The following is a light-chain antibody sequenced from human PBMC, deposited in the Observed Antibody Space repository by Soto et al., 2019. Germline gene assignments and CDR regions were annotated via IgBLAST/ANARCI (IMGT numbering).Light chain of an antibody. CDR1: SSDVGAYDY. V-gene: IGLV2-14*03. CDR2: EVS. Sequence: QSALTQPASVSGSPGQSITISCTGTSSDVGAYDYVSWYQQHPDKAPKLMIYEVSNRPSGVSIRFSGSKSVNTATLTISGLQADDEADYYCSSYTSSSTRVFGTGTKVTVL. CDR3: SSYTSSSTRV. J-gene: IGLJ1*01.